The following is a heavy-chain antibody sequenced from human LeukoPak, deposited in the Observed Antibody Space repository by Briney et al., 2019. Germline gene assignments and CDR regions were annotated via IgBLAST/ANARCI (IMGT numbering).Heavy chain of an antibody. Sequence: GGSLRLSCAASGFTFSSYGMHWVRQAPGKGLEWVAVISYDGSNKYYADSVKGRFTISRDNSKNTLYLQMSSLRAEDTAVYYCAKTLGRGYDSSGPPFYYYGMDVWGQGTTVTVSS. CDR2: ISYDGSNK. CDR1: GFTFSSYG. J-gene: IGHJ6*02. CDR3: AKTLGRGYDSSGPPFYYYGMDV. V-gene: IGHV3-30*18. D-gene: IGHD3-22*01.